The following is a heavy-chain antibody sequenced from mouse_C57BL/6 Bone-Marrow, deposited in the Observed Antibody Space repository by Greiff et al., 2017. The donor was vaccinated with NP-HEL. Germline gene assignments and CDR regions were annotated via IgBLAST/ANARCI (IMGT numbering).Heavy chain of an antibody. V-gene: IGHV1-50*01. CDR2: IDPSDSYT. D-gene: IGHD2-4*01. CDR1: GYTFTSYW. J-gene: IGHJ2*01. Sequence: QVQLQQPGAELVKPGASVKLSCKASGYTFTSYWMQWVKQRPGQGLEWIGEIDPSDSYTNYNQKFKGKATLTVDTSSSTAYMQLSSLTSEDSAVYYCATYDYDFDYGGQGTTLTVSS. CDR3: ATYDYDFDY.